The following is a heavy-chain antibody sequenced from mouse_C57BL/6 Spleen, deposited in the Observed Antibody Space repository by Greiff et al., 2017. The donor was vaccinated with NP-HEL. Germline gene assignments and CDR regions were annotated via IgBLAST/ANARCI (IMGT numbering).Heavy chain of an antibody. CDR1: GYTFTSYW. CDR3: AGTITTVAGAMDY. J-gene: IGHJ4*01. V-gene: IGHV1-55*01. Sequence: VKLQQPGAELVKPGASVKMSCKASGYTFTSYWITWVKQRPGQGLEWIGDIYPGSGSTNYNEKFKSKATLTVDTSSSTAYMQLSSLTSEDSAVYDCAGTITTVAGAMDYWGQGTSVTVSS. D-gene: IGHD1-1*01. CDR2: IYPGSGST.